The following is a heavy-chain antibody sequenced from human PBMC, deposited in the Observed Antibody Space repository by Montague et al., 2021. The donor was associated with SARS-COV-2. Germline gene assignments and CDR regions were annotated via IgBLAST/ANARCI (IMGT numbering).Heavy chain of an antibody. CDR3: ATEMPAYDVFDI. CDR1: GGSVTSGDYY. J-gene: IGHJ3*02. Sequence: SETLSLTCTVSGGSVTSGDYYWTWIRQPPGKGLEWIGCIYNTGRTNYNPSLKSLVTISMDTSKNQFSLKVDSVSAADTAVYYCATEMPAYDVFDIWGQGTMVTVSS. CDR2: IYNTGRT. V-gene: IGHV4-61*08. D-gene: IGHD2-2*01.